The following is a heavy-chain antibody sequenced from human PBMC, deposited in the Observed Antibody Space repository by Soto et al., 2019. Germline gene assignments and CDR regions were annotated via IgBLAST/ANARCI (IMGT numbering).Heavy chain of an antibody. CDR2: IYYSGST. D-gene: IGHD3-3*01. CDR1: GGSISSYY. Sequence: PSETLSLTCTVSGGSISSYYWSWIRQPPGKGLEWIGYIYYSGSTNYNPSNKSRVTISVDTSKNQFSLKLSSVTAADTAVYYCARLGYYDFPFDPWGQGTLGTVSS. V-gene: IGHV4-59*08. CDR3: ARLGYYDFPFDP. J-gene: IGHJ5*02.